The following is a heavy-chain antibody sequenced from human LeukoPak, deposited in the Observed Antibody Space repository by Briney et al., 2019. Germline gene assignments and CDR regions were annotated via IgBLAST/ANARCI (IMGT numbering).Heavy chain of an antibody. Sequence: ASVKVSCTASGGTFSSYAISWVRQAPGQGLEWMGGIIPIFGTANYAQKFQGRVTITADESTSTAYMELRSLRSDNTAVYYCARDVGGLRFLEWLLPFDYWGQGTLVTVSS. CDR2: IIPIFGTA. V-gene: IGHV1-69*13. D-gene: IGHD3-3*01. CDR3: ARDVGGLRFLEWLLPFDY. CDR1: GGTFSSYA. J-gene: IGHJ4*02.